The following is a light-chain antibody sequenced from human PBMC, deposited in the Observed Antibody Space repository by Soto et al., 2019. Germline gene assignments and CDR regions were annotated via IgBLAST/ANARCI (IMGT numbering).Light chain of an antibody. V-gene: IGLV7-43*01. Sequence: QTVVTQEPSMTVSPGGTVTLTCASSFGAVTSGCLPNWFQQKPGQAPRSLIYNVINKHSWTPDRFSGSLPGGKAALTLSGVQPEDEADYYCLLYCGGVWAFGGGTKLTVL. J-gene: IGLJ3*02. CDR2: NVI. CDR3: LLYCGGVWA. CDR1: FGAVTSGCL.